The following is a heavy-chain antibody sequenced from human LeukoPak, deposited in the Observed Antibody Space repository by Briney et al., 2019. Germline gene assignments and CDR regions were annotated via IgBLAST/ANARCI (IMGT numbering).Heavy chain of an antibody. CDR1: GFTFSSYS. J-gene: IGHJ1*01. D-gene: IGHD1-26*01. CDR2: ISSSSSSYI. CDR3: ARDSGSYLFEYFQH. Sequence: PGGSLRLSCAASGFTFSSYSMNWVRQAPGKGLEWVSSISSSSSSYIYYADSVKGRFTISRDNAKNSLYLQMNSLRAGDTAVYYCARDSGSYLFEYFQHWGQGTLVTVSS. V-gene: IGHV3-21*01.